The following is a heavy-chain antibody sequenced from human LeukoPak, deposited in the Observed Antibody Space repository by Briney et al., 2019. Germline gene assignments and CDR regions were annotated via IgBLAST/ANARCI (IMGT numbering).Heavy chain of an antibody. V-gene: IGHV4-34*01. J-gene: IGHJ1*01. CDR1: GGSFSGYY. CDR3: ARGLRRNFQH. D-gene: IGHD3-16*01. CDR2: INHSGST. Sequence: SETLSLTCAVYGGSFSGYYWSWIRQPPGKGLEWIGEINHSGSTNYNPSLKSRVTISVDTSKNQFSLKLSSVTAADTAVYYCARGLRRNFQHWGQGTLVTVSS.